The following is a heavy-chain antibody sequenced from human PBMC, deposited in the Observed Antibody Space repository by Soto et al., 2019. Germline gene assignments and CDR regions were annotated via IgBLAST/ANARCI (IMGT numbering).Heavy chain of an antibody. Sequence: EVQLVASGGGLVQPGGSLRLSCAASGFTIATSHMNWVRQPPGKGLEWISYIISGGSISYADSVRGRFTISRDIAENTLCLQMNTVKDEETAVYYCARGHSVNACIITYWGQGVLVTVSS. CDR3: ARGHSVNACIITY. D-gene: IGHD3-10*01. CDR1: GFTIATSH. V-gene: IGHV3-48*02. CDR2: IISGGSI. J-gene: IGHJ4*02.